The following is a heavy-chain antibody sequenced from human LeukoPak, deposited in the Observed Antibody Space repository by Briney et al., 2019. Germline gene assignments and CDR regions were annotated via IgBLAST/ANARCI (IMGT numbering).Heavy chain of an antibody. CDR1: GFTLSSYS. J-gene: IGHJ4*02. CDR3: ARDQGYSSGWYSPLDY. CDR2: ISSSSSYI. Sequence: GGSLRLSCAASGFTLSSYSMNWVRQAPGKGLEWVSSISSSSSYIYYADSVKGRFTISRDNAKNSLYLQMNSLRAEDTAVYYCARDQGYSSGWYSPLDYWGQGTLVTVSS. V-gene: IGHV3-21*01. D-gene: IGHD6-19*01.